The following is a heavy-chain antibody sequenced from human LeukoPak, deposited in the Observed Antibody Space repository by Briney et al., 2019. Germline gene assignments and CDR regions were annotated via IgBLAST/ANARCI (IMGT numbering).Heavy chain of an antibody. Sequence: GGSLRLSCAASGFTFSSYGMHWVRQAPGKGLEWVAVISYDGSNKYYADSVKGRFTISRDNSKNTLYLQMNSLRAEDTAVYYCAKDQGGTTYFDYWGQGTLVTVSS. CDR1: GFTFSSYG. CDR3: AKDQGGTTYFDY. CDR2: ISYDGSNK. V-gene: IGHV3-30*18. J-gene: IGHJ4*02. D-gene: IGHD1-7*01.